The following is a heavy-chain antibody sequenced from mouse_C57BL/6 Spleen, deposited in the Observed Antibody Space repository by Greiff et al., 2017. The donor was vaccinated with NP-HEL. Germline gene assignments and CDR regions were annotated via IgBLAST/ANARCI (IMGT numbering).Heavy chain of an antibody. CDR3: ARNRLYDYDVAY. D-gene: IGHD2-4*01. V-gene: IGHV3-6*01. CDR2: ISYDGSN. CDR1: GYSITSGYY. J-gene: IGHJ3*01. Sequence: DVQLQESGPGLVKPSQSLSLTCSVTGYSITSGYYWNWIRQFPGNKLEWMGYISYDGSNNYNPSLKNRISITRDTSKNQFFLKLNSVTTEDTATYYCARNRLYDYDVAYWGQGTLVTVSA.